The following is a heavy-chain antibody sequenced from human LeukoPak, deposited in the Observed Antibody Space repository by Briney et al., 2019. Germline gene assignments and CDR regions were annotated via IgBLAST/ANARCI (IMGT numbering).Heavy chain of an antibody. CDR1: GYTFTSYD. J-gene: IGHJ6*02. Sequence: GASVKVSCKASGYTFTSYDINWVRQAAGQGLEWMGWMNPNSGNTGYAQKFQGRVTMTRNTSISTAYMELSSLRSEDTAVYYCARGTWELYYYGMDVWGQGTTVTVSS. CDR2: MNPNSGNT. CDR3: ARGTWELYYYGMDV. D-gene: IGHD1-26*01. V-gene: IGHV1-8*01.